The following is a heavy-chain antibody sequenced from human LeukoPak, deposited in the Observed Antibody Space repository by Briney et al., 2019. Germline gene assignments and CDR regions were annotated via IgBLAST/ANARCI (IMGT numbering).Heavy chain of an antibody. CDR1: EFTFSSYW. CDR2: IHSDGSST. V-gene: IGHV3-74*01. D-gene: IGHD4-17*01. J-gene: IGHJ4*02. Sequence: PGGSLRLSCAASEFTFSSYWMRWVRQAPGKGLVWVSRIHSDGSSTSYADSVKGRFTITRDNANNTLYLQMNSLRAEDTAVYYCARDYGDYNFDYWGQGTLVTVSS. CDR3: ARDYGDYNFDY.